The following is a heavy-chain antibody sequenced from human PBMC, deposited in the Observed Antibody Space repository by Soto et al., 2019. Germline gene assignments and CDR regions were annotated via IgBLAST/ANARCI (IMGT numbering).Heavy chain of an antibody. CDR3: ARSYYFDS. Sequence: EVQLVESGGDLIQPGGSLRLSYAASGFTVSSYYMSWVRQAPGKGLEWVSVIYSGGSTFHADSVKGRLTISRDNSKNTLYLQMNSLRAEDTAVHYCARSYYFDSWGQGTLVTVSS. CDR2: IYSGGST. V-gene: IGHV3-53*01. J-gene: IGHJ4*02. CDR1: GFTVSSYY.